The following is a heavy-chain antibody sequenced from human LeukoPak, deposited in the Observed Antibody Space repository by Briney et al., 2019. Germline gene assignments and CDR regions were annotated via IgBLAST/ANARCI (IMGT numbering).Heavy chain of an antibody. CDR1: GFTFSSYA. Sequence: PGGSLRLSCAASGFTFSSYAMSWVRQAPGKGLEWVSAISGSGGSTYYADSVKGRFTISRDNSKNTLYLQMNSLRAEDTAVYYCAKNSYYDSSGYSDYWGQGTLSPSPQ. J-gene: IGHJ4*02. V-gene: IGHV3-23*01. D-gene: IGHD3-22*01. CDR3: AKNSYYDSSGYSDY. CDR2: ISGSGGST.